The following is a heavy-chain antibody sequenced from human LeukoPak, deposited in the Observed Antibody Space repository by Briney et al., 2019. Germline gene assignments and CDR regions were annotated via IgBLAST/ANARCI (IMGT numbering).Heavy chain of an antibody. Sequence: GGTLRLSCAASGFTFSSYWMHWVRQAPGKGLVWVSRIKSDGSTTTYADSVKGRFTISRDNAKKTLYLQMNSLRAEDTAVYYCARVVDTHFDYWGQGTLVTVS. D-gene: IGHD5-18*01. CDR2: IKSDGSTT. V-gene: IGHV3-74*01. CDR3: ARVVDTHFDY. J-gene: IGHJ4*02. CDR1: GFTFSSYW.